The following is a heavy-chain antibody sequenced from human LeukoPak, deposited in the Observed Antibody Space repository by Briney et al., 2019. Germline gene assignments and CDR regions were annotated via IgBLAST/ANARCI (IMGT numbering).Heavy chain of an antibody. Sequence: SVKVSCMASGGTFSSYAISWVRQAPGQGLEWMGGIIPIFGTANYAQKFQGRVTITADESTSTAYMELSSLRSEDTAVYYCARSYDILAPHTYFDYWGQGTLVTVSS. CDR3: ARSYDILAPHTYFDY. CDR2: IIPIFGTA. V-gene: IGHV1-69*13. CDR1: GGTFSSYA. D-gene: IGHD3-9*01. J-gene: IGHJ4*02.